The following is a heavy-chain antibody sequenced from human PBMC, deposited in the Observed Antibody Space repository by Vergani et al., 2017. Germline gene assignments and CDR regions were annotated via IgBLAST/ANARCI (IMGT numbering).Heavy chain of an antibody. Sequence: EVQLVESGGGLVQPGGSLRLSCGASGFTFRNYWMNWVRRTPGKGLEWVGRIKSTFDRGTTDYAAAVKGRFTISRDDSKNTLFLQMNGLKTEDIGVYYCTTDPRYCGDGSCYWLRDHHYYGMDVWGQGTTVTVSS. CDR1: GFTFRNYW. CDR3: TTDPRYCGDGSCYWLRDHHYYGMDV. J-gene: IGHJ6*02. V-gene: IGHV3-15*07. CDR2: IKSTFDRGTT. D-gene: IGHD2-21*01.